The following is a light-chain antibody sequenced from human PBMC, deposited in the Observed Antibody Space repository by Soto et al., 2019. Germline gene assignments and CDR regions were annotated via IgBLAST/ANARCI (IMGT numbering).Light chain of an antibody. CDR2: KAS. J-gene: IGKJ2*01. Sequence: DIQMTQSPSTLSASVGDRVTITCRASQSISSWLAWYQQKPGKAPKLLIYKASSLESGVASRFSGSRSGTEFTLTISNLQPDDFATYYCQQYNSYSHTFGQGTKLEI. CDR1: QSISSW. CDR3: QQYNSYSHT. V-gene: IGKV1-5*03.